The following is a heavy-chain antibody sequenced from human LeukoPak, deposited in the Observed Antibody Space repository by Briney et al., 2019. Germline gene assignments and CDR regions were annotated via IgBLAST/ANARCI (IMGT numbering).Heavy chain of an antibody. CDR3: ARKFYGSGSYYNR. J-gene: IGHJ4*02. CDR1: GGSFSGYY. D-gene: IGHD3-10*01. V-gene: IGHV4-34*01. Sequence: SETLSLTCAVYGGSFSGYYWSWIRQPPGKGLEWIGEINHSGSTNYNPSLKGRVTISVDTSKNQFSLKLSSVTAADTAVYYCARKFYGSGSYYNRWGQGTLVTVSS. CDR2: INHSGST.